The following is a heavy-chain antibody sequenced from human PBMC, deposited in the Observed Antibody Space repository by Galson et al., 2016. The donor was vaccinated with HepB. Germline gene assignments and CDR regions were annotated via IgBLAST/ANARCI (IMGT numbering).Heavy chain of an antibody. CDR2: VRYDGSEK. J-gene: IGHJ4*02. V-gene: IGHV3-33*08. CDR1: GFTFSSYG. D-gene: IGHD3-22*01. Sequence: SLRLSCAASGFTFSSYGMHWVRQAPGRGLEWVARVRYDGSEKYHADSVQGRFTISRDNSKNTLFLQMDSLRVEDTAVYYCAREGADDYDTSGYFDYWGQGTLVTVSS. CDR3: AREGADDYDTSGYFDY.